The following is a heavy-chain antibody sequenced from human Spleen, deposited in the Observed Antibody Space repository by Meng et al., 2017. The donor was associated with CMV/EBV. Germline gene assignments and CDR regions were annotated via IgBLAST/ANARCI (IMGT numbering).Heavy chain of an antibody. D-gene: IGHD2-21*02. CDR2: IYHSGST. CDR1: GGSISSGGYS. V-gene: IGHV4-30-2*01. CDR3: ARVVTALWGYYFDY. Sequence: RLQESGPGLAKPSETLSLTCTVSGGSISSGGYSWSWIRQPPGKGLEWIGYIYHSGSTYYNPSLKSRVTISVDRSKNQFSLKLSSVTAADTAVYYCARVVTALWGYYFDYWGQGTLVTVSS. J-gene: IGHJ4*02.